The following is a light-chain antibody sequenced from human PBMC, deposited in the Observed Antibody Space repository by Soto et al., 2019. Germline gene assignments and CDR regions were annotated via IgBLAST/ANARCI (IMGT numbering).Light chain of an antibody. Sequence: VLTQSPGTLSLSPGEGAALSCRTSQSISSSYLAWYQQKPGQAPRLLIYAASSRATGMPDRFSGSGSGTDFTLTSSRLEPEDFAVYDCQLYGGSHMFSFGQGTKLEIK. J-gene: IGKJ2*01. CDR2: AAS. CDR1: QSISSSY. CDR3: QLYGGSHMFS. V-gene: IGKV3-20*01.